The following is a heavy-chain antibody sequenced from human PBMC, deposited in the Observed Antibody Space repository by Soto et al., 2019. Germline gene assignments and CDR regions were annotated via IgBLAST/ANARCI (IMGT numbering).Heavy chain of an antibody. Sequence: GGSLRLSCAASVFTFSSYSMNWVRQAPGKGLEWVSYISSSSSTIYYADSVKGRFTISRDNAKNSLYLQMNSLRAEDTAVYYCARDDDYYYYYMDVWGKGTTVTVSS. CDR3: ARDDDYYYYYMDV. CDR1: VFTFSSYS. J-gene: IGHJ6*03. CDR2: ISSSSSTI. V-gene: IGHV3-48*01.